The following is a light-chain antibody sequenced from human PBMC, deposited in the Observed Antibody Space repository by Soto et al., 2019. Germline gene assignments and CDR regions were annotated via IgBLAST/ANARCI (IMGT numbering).Light chain of an antibody. CDR2: DAS. V-gene: IGKV3-11*01. J-gene: IGKJ4*01. CDR1: QSVSSY. Sequence: EIVLTQSPATLSLSPGERATLSCRASQSVSSYLAWYQQKPGQAPRLLIYDASNRATGIPARFSHSRSGTYFTLTLSSLEPDDLAVYYCQQRNNWLTSGGGTKVEIK. CDR3: QQRNNWLT.